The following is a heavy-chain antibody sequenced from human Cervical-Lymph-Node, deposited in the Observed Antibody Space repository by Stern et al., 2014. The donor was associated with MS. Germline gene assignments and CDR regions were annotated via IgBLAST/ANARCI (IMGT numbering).Heavy chain of an antibody. D-gene: IGHD1-26*01. CDR3: ARRYKELRTADY. J-gene: IGHJ4*02. CDR1: GYTFTSYD. Sequence: VQLVESGAEVKKPGASVKVSCKASGYTFTSYDINWVRQATGQGLEWMGWMNPNSGNTGYAQKFQGRVTMTRNTSINTAYMELSSLRSDDTGVNYCARRYKELRTADYWGQGTLVTVSS. V-gene: IGHV1-8*01. CDR2: MNPNSGNT.